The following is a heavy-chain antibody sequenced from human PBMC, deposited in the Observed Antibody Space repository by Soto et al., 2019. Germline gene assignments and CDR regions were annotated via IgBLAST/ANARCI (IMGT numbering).Heavy chain of an antibody. V-gene: IGHV4-39*01. CDR3: ARSGVVIIKFDY. J-gene: IGHJ4*02. CDR2: IYYSGST. Sequence: SETLSLTCTVSGGSISSSSYYWGWIRQPPGKGLEWIGSIYYSGSTYYNPSLKSRVTISVDTSKNQFSLKLSSVTAADTAVYYCARSGVVIIKFDYWGQGTLVTVSS. CDR1: GGSISSSSYY. D-gene: IGHD3-3*01.